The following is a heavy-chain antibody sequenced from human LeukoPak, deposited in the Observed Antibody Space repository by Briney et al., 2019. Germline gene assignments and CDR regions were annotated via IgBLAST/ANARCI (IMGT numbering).Heavy chain of an antibody. Sequence: GGSLRLSCAASAFTFSDHYMDWLRQAPGKVLEWIGRSKSQTDGGTTDYAAPVKGRFTISRDDSKNTVYLQMNSLRTDDTAVYYCTTLSYVGGYWGQGTLVTVSS. V-gene: IGHV3-15*01. D-gene: IGHD3-10*02. J-gene: IGHJ4*02. CDR2: SKSQTDGGTT. CDR3: TTLSYVGGY. CDR1: AFTFSDHY.